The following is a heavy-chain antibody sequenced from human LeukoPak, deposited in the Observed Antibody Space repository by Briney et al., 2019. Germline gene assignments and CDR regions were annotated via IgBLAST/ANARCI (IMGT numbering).Heavy chain of an antibody. CDR2: IYHSGST. J-gene: IGHJ3*02. D-gene: IGHD4-17*01. CDR3: ASAVGDYSHDAFDI. V-gene: IGHV4-4*02. Sequence: SGTLSLTCAVSGGSISSSNWWSWVRQPPGKGLEWIGEIYHSGSTNYNPSLKSRVTISVDKSKNQFSLKLSSVTAADTAVYYCASAVGDYSHDAFDIWGQGTMVTVSS. CDR1: GGSISSSNW.